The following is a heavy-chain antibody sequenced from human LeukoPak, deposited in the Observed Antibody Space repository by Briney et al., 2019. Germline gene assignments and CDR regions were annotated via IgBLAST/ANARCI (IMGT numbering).Heavy chain of an antibody. CDR1: GGSISSGIYY. CDR3: VEHGNKDGGKSFDY. Sequence: SETLSLACTVSGGSISSGIYYRGWIRQPPGKGLEWIGSMYYSGSTYYNPSLKSRVTISADTSKKQFSLKLSSVTAADTTVYYCVEHGNKDGGKSFDYWGQGTLVTVSS. V-gene: IGHV4-39*01. CDR2: MYYSGST. J-gene: IGHJ4*02. D-gene: IGHD4-23*01.